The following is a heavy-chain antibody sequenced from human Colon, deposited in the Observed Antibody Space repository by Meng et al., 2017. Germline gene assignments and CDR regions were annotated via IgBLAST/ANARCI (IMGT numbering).Heavy chain of an antibody. J-gene: IGHJ4*02. V-gene: IGHV3-11*01. CDR3: ARDFDYYYGSGRQGY. CDR2: ISSSGSTI. CDR1: GFTFSDYY. D-gene: IGHD3-10*01. Sequence: SLKISCAAAGFTFSDYYMSWIRQAPGKGLEWVSYISSSGSTIYYADSVKGRFTISRDNAKNSLYLQMNRLRAEDTAVYYCARDFDYYYGSGRQGYWGQGTLVTVSS.